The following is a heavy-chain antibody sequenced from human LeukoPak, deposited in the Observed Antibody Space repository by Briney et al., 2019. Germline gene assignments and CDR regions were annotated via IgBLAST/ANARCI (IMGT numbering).Heavy chain of an antibody. CDR1: GSTFSSYS. J-gene: IGHJ4*02. Sequence: GGSLRLSCAASGSTFSSYSMNWVRQAPGKGLEWVSSISSSSSYIYYADSVKGRFTISRDNAKNSLYLQMNSLRAEDTAVYYCARGGFYDYVWGSYRIDYWGQGTLVTVSS. V-gene: IGHV3-21*01. CDR3: ARGGFYDYVWGSYRIDY. D-gene: IGHD3-16*02. CDR2: ISSSSSYI.